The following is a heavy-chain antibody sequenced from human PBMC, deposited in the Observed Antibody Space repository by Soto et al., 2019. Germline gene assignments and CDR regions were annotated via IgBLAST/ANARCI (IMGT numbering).Heavy chain of an antibody. Sequence: EVQLLESGGGLVQPGGSLRLSCAASGFTFSSYAMSWVRQAPGKGLEWVSAISGSGGSTYYADSVKGRFTISRDNSKNTLYLQMNRLRAEDTAVYYCAKAQALGDGDFNYYYYYMDVWGKGTTVTVSS. J-gene: IGHJ6*03. V-gene: IGHV3-23*01. CDR1: GFTFSSYA. CDR3: AKAQALGDGDFNYYYYYMDV. D-gene: IGHD4-17*01. CDR2: ISGSGGST.